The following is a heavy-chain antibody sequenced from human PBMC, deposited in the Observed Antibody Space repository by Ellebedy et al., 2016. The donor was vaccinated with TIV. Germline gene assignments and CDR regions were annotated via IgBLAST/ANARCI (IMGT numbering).Heavy chain of an antibody. CDR3: AQYMGRWGYSDY. Sequence: SGPTLVKPTQTLTLTCTFSGFSLSTTGVRVIWIRQPPGKALEWLARIDWDDDEFYSTSLRTRLTISKDTSKNQVVLTMTNMDPVDSATYYCAQYMGRWGYSDYWGQGTLVAVSS. CDR2: IDWDDDE. J-gene: IGHJ4*02. V-gene: IGHV2-70*04. CDR1: GFSLSTTGVR. D-gene: IGHD5-24*01.